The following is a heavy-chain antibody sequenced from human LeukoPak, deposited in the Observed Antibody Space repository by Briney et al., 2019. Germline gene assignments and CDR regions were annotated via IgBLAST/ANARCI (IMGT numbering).Heavy chain of an antibody. V-gene: IGHV4-38-2*02. CDR1: GYSISSGYY. Sequence: PSETLSLTCTVSGYSISSGYYWGWIRQPPGKGLEWIGSIYHSGSTYYNPSLKSRVTISVDTSKNQFSLKLSSVTAADTAVYYCARDTTAADPDAFDIWGQGTMVTVSS. CDR2: IYHSGST. D-gene: IGHD6-13*01. J-gene: IGHJ3*02. CDR3: ARDTTAADPDAFDI.